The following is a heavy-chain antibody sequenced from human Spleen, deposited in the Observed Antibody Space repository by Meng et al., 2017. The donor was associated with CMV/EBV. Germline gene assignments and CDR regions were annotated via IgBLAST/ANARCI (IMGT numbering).Heavy chain of an antibody. CDR3: TRLDYSNYGDYFYYYGMDV. J-gene: IGHJ6*02. D-gene: IGHD4-11*01. V-gene: IGHV3-73*01. CDR2: IRSKANSYAT. Sequence: GESLKISCAASGFTFSGSAMYWVRQASGKGLEWVGRIRSKANSYATAYAASVKGRFTISRDDSKNTAYLQMNSLKTEDTAVYYCTRLDYSNYGDYFYYYGMDVWCQGTTVTVSS. CDR1: GFTFSGSA.